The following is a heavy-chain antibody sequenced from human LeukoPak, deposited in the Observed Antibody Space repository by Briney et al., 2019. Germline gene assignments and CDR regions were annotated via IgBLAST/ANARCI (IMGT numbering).Heavy chain of an antibody. Sequence: GGSLRLSCAASGFTFSSYSMSWVRQAPGKGLEWVSSITASSTSIYHPDSLKGRFTISRDNAKNSLYLQMNSLRAEDTAVYYCVRTYYDILTGYNPYFGYWGQGILVTVSS. CDR1: GFTFSSYS. J-gene: IGHJ4*02. CDR2: ITASSTSI. CDR3: VRTYYDILTGYNPYFGY. D-gene: IGHD3-9*01. V-gene: IGHV3-21*01.